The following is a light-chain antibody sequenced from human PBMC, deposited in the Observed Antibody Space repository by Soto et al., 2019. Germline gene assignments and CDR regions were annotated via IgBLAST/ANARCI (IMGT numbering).Light chain of an antibody. Sequence: DIQITHSPSSLSASVVDRVTITFLASQSISIYLNWYQLKPGKAPNLLMYGASYLKSGVPTRFSGSGSGTDSTLTISSLQPEDFAIYYCQQTYTTPEINFGQGTRLEIK. CDR3: QQTYTTPEIN. V-gene: IGKV1-39*01. CDR2: GAS. J-gene: IGKJ5*01. CDR1: QSISIY.